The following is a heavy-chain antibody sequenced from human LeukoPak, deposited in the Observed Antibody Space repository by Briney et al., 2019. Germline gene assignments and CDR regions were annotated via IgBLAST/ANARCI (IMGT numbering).Heavy chain of an antibody. V-gene: IGHV3-23*01. J-gene: IGHJ4*02. CDR2: VSRSGDIT. Sequence: GGSLRLSCAASGAAFTKLGMKWVRKAAGAGLEYISGVSRSGDITHYADSVKGRFTISRDNVQNTLYLQMNSLRADDTALYYCATEGFYYWGPGTQVTVSS. CDR3: ATEGFYY. CDR1: GAAFTKLG.